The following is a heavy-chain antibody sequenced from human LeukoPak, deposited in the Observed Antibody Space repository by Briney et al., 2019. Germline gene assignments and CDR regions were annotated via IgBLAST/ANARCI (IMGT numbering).Heavy chain of an antibody. Sequence: GASVKVSCKASGGTFSSYAISWVRQAPGQGLEWMGGIIPIFGTANYAQKFQGRVTITTDESTSTAYMELSSLRSEDTAVYYCARAGDSSGPDLHFDYWGQGTLVTVSS. CDR2: IIPIFGTA. D-gene: IGHD3-22*01. CDR3: ARAGDSSGPDLHFDY. J-gene: IGHJ4*02. CDR1: GGTFSSYA. V-gene: IGHV1-69*05.